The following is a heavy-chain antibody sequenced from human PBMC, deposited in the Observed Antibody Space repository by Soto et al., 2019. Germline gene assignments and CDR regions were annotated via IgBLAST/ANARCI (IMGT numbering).Heavy chain of an antibody. CDR2: INAGNGNT. CDR3: ARSAPPIDY. J-gene: IGHJ4*02. Sequence: ASVKVSCKASGYIFTSYVMEWVRQAPGQRLEWMGWINAGNGNTKYSQKIQGRVTITRDTSANTAYMELSSLRSEDTAVYYCARSAPPIDYWGQGTLVTVSS. CDR1: GYIFTSYV. V-gene: IGHV1-3*01.